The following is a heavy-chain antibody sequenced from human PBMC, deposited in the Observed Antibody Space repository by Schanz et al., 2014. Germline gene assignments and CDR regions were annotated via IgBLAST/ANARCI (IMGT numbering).Heavy chain of an antibody. J-gene: IGHJ3*02. D-gene: IGHD4-17*01. CDR3: ARKMKLGVYGGKGHDSLDI. CDR2: IYIGGNT. Sequence: EVHLVESGGGLVQPGGSLRLSCAASGFTLSNYAMSWVRQAPGKGLEWVSFIYIGGNTYYADSVKGRFTISRDNSKNTLYLQMNTLRAEDTAVYYCARKMKLGVYGGKGHDSLDIWGQGTMVTVSS. V-gene: IGHV3-66*01. CDR1: GFTLSNYA.